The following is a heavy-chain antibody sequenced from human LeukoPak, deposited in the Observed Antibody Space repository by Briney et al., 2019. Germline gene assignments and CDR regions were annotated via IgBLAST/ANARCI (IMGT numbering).Heavy chain of an antibody. J-gene: IGHJ4*02. CDR1: GFTFNKAW. CDR3: ARGGYHAYYLDY. D-gene: IGHD5-18*01. Sequence: GGSLRLSCAASGFTFNKAWMSWVRQAPGKGLEWVGRIRRKTDGGTTDYAAPVKGRITISRDDSKNTLFLQMNSLRAEDTAVYYCARGGYHAYYLDYWGQGSLVTVSS. CDR2: IRRKTDGGTT. V-gene: IGHV3-15*05.